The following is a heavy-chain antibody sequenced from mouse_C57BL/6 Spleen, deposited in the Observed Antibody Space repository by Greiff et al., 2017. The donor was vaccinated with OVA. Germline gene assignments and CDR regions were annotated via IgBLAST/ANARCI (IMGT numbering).Heavy chain of an antibody. CDR2: IDPEDGET. Sequence: VQLQQSGPELVKPGASVKLSCTASGFNIKDYDMHWVKQRTEQGLEWIGRIDPEDGETKYAPKFQGKATITADTSSNTAYLQLSNLTSEDTSVYYYATLCYSCSWFAYWGQGTLVTVSA. CDR3: ATLCYSCSWFAY. V-gene: IGHV14-2*01. D-gene: IGHD1-1*01. J-gene: IGHJ3*01. CDR1: GFNIKDYD.